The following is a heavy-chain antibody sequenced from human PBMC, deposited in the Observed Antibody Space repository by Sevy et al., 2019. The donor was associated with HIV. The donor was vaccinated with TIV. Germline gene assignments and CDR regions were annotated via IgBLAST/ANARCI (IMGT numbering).Heavy chain of an antibody. CDR2: ISYDGSNK. Sequence: GGSLRLSCAASGFTFSSYGMHWVRQAPGKGLEWVAVISYDGSNKYYADSVKGRFTISRDNSKNTLYLQMNSLRAEDTAVYYCAKDYDYVLGSYRDSWGQGTLVTVSS. D-gene: IGHD3-16*02. V-gene: IGHV3-30*18. J-gene: IGHJ5*02. CDR1: GFTFSSYG. CDR3: AKDYDYVLGSYRDS.